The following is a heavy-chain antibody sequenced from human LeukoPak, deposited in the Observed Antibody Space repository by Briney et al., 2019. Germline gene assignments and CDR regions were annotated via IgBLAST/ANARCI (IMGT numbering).Heavy chain of an antibody. D-gene: IGHD6-13*01. V-gene: IGHV1-24*01. Sequence: ASVKVSRKVSGYTLTELSMHWVRQAPGKGLEWMGGFDPEDGETIYAQKFQGRVTMTEDTSTDIAYMELSSLRSEDTAVYYCATGYSSSWDVSNYYFDYWGQGTLVTVSS. CDR2: FDPEDGET. J-gene: IGHJ4*02. CDR1: GYTLTELS. CDR3: ATGYSSSWDVSNYYFDY.